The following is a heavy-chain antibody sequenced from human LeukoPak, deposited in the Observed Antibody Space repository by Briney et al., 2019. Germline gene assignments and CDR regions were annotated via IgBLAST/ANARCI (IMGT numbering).Heavy chain of an antibody. CDR2: IIPIFGTA. CDR3: ARSPLVGDNWFDP. V-gene: IGHV1-69*05. Sequence: SVKVSCKASGGTFSSYAISWVRQAPGQGLEWMGRIIPIFGTANYAQKFQGRVTITTDESTSTAYMELSSLRSEDTAVYYRARSPLVGDNWFDPWGQGTLVTVSS. CDR1: GGTFSSYA. J-gene: IGHJ5*02. D-gene: IGHD2-2*01.